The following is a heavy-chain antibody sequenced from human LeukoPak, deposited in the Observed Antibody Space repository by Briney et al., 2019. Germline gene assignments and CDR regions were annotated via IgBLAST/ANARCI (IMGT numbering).Heavy chain of an antibody. Sequence: GGSLRLSCAASGFTFNRYNMNWVRRAPGKGLEWVSSISTSSSYIYYADSVRGRSTISRDNAKTSLYLQMNSLRAEDTAVYSCARGADGVSSTARGWFDPWGQGTLVTVSS. D-gene: IGHD2-8*01. J-gene: IGHJ5*02. V-gene: IGHV3-21*03. CDR2: ISTSSSYI. CDR1: GFTFNRYN. CDR3: ARGADGVSSTARGWFDP.